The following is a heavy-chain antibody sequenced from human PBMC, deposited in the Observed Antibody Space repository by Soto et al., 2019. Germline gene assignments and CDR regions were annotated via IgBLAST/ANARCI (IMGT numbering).Heavy chain of an antibody. V-gene: IGHV3-11*06. CDR2: ISSSSSYT. CDR3: ARDREGYKVRVFYYYYGMDV. Sequence: GGSLRLSCAASGFTFSDYYMSWIRQAPGKGLEWVSYISSSSSYTNYADSVKGRFTISRDNAKNSLYLQMNSLRAEDTAVYYCARDREGYKVRVFYYYYGMDVWGQGTTVTVSS. CDR1: GFTFSDYY. J-gene: IGHJ6*02. D-gene: IGHD3-10*01.